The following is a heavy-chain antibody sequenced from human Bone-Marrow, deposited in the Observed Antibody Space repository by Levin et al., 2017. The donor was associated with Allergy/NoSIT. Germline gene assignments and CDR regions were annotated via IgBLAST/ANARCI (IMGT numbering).Heavy chain of an antibody. D-gene: IGHD2/OR15-2a*01. CDR2: ISGYTCST. J-gene: IGHJ4*02. CDR1: GYSFSGYG. Sequence: GESLKISCKASGYSFSGYGISWVRQAPGQGPEWMGWISGYTCSTLYAQKFQGRVLLTTDTSTSTAYMEVCGLKSADTAVYFFARDKGAPNIGHHAPFNSWVQGRLVTVSS. V-gene: IGHV1-18*01. CDR3: ARDKGAPNIGHHAPFNS.